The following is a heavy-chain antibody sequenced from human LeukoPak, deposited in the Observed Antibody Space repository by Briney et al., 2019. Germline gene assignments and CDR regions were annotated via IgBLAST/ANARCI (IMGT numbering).Heavy chain of an antibody. D-gene: IGHD2-2*01. CDR2: INHSGST. CDR1: GGSFSGYY. J-gene: IGHJ4*02. CDR3: ARGRLSSRYCSSTSCSRGNYYFDY. Sequence: KPSETLSLTCAVYGGSFSGYYWSWIRQPPGKGLEWIGEINHSGSTNYNPSLKSRVTISVDTSKNQFPLKLSSVTAAGTAVYYCARGRLSSRYCSSTSCSRGNYYFDYWGQGTLVTVSS. V-gene: IGHV4-34*01.